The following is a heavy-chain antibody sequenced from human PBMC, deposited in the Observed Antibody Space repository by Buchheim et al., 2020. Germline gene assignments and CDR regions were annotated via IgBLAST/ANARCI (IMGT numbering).Heavy chain of an antibody. CDR3: AKDQWSRGFWFGEPSSLDY. J-gene: IGHJ4*02. CDR1: GFTFTNYA. V-gene: IGHV3-23*01. CDR2: ICGGGNT. D-gene: IGHD3-10*01. Sequence: EVYLLQSGGGLIQPGGSLRLSCAASGFTFTNYAMHWVRQAPGKGLEWVSGICGGGNTYYSASVEGRFTISRDNTKNTLSLQINSLRAADTAVYYCAKDQWSRGFWFGEPSSLDYWGQGSL.